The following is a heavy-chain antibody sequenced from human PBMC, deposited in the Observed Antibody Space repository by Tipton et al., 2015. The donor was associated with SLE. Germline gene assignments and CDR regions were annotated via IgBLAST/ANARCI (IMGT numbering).Heavy chain of an antibody. CDR3: ATYSSSWPDAFDI. V-gene: IGHV1-18*01. CDR1: GYTFTDFG. J-gene: IGHJ3*02. Sequence: QSGAEVKKPGASVTVSCQASGYTFTDFGVTWVRQAPGQGLEWVGWISAYNGNTNYAQKLQGRVTMTTDTSTSTAYMELRSLRSDDTAVYYCATYSSSWPDAFDIWGQGTMVTVSS. D-gene: IGHD6-13*01. CDR2: ISAYNGNT.